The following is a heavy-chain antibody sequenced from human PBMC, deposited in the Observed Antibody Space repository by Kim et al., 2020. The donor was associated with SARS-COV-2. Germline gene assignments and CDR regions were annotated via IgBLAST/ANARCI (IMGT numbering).Heavy chain of an antibody. Sequence: KYHADSVKGRFTISRDNSKNTLNLQMNSLRAEDTAVYYCARSGYGSGMDVWGQGTTVTVSS. V-gene: IGHV3-30*01. CDR3: ARSGYGSGMDV. CDR2: K. D-gene: IGHD5-12*01. J-gene: IGHJ6*02.